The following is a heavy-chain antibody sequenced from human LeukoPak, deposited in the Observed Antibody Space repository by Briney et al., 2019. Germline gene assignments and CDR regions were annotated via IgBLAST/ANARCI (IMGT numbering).Heavy chain of an antibody. CDR3: ARVSWSGSYFDY. CDR1: GFTFSSYW. J-gene: IGHJ4*02. V-gene: IGHV3-7*01. CDR2: IKEDESAK. D-gene: IGHD1-26*01. Sequence: GGSLRLSCASSGFTFSSYWRSWVRQALGKGLEWVANIKEDESAKYYVDSVTGRFTISRDNAKNSLYLQMNSLRAEDTAVYYCARVSWSGSYFDYWGQGTLVTVSS.